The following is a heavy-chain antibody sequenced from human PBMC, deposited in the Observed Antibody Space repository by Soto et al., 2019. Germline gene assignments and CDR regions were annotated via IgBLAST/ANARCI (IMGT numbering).Heavy chain of an antibody. Sequence: PSETLSLTCTVSGGSISSYYWSWIRQPPGKGLEWVGYIYYSGSTNYNPSLKSRVTISVDTSKNQFSLKLTSVTATDTAVYYCARHSIYGEFDYWGQGTQVTSPQ. CDR1: GGSISSYY. CDR2: IYYSGST. J-gene: IGHJ4*02. D-gene: IGHD2-21*01. V-gene: IGHV4-59*08. CDR3: ARHSIYGEFDY.